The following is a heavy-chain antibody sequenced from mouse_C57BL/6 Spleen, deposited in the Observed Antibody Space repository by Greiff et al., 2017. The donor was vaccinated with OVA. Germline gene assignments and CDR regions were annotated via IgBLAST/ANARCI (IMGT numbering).Heavy chain of an antibody. Sequence: EVKLVESGGGLVKPGGSLKLSCAASGFTFSDYGMHWVRQAPEKGLEWVAYISSGSSTIYYADTVKGRFTISRDNAKNTLFLQMTSLGSEDTAMYYCARRGFITTVVANYYAMDYWGQGTSVTVSS. CDR2: ISSGSSTI. V-gene: IGHV5-17*01. D-gene: IGHD1-1*01. CDR1: GFTFSDYG. CDR3: ARRGFITTVVANYYAMDY. J-gene: IGHJ4*01.